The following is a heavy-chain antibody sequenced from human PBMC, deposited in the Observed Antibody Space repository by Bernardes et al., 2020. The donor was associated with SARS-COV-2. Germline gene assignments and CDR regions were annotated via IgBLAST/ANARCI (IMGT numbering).Heavy chain of an antibody. D-gene: IGHD2-21*02. Sequence: GGSLRLSCAASGFTVSSNYMTWVRQAPGKGLEWVSLIYSGGSTYFADSVKGRFTISRDNSKNTVYLQMNSLRAEDTAVYHCASGRGVDWYHDYWGQGTLVTVSS. CDR1: GFTVSSNY. CDR3: ASGRGVDWYHDY. J-gene: IGHJ4*02. CDR2: IYSGGST. V-gene: IGHV3-66*02.